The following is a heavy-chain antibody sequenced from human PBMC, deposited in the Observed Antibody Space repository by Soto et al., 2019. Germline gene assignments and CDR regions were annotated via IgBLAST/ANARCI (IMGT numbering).Heavy chain of an antibody. D-gene: IGHD3-10*01. CDR1: GFTFDDYA. Sequence: EVQLVESGGGLVQPGGSLRLSCAASGFTFDDYAIHWVRQAPGKGLEWVSGISWNGAATGYMNSVKGRFSISRDNTKNPLYLQMNSLRSEDTAVYYCANLLLYGSGFECWGQGTLVTVSS. CDR3: ANLLLYGSGFEC. J-gene: IGHJ4*02. CDR2: ISWNGAAT. V-gene: IGHV3-9*01.